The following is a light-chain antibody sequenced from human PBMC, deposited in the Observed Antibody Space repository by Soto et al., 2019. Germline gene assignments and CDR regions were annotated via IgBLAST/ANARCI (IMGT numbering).Light chain of an antibody. CDR3: SSYTSASTLLYL. V-gene: IGLV2-14*01. CDR2: GVT. J-gene: IGLJ1*01. Sequence: QSALTQPASASGSPGQSITISCTGTSSDVGGYNYVSWYQQHPGIAPKLLIYGVTNRPSGVSTRFSGSKSGNTASLTISGLQAEDEADDHCSSYTSASTLLYLFGTGTKVTVL. CDR1: SSDVGGYNY.